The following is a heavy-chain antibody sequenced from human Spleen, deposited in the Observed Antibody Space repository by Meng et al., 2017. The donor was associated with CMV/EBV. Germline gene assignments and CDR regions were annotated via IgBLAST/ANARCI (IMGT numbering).Heavy chain of an antibody. CDR2: ISAYNGNT. J-gene: IGHJ4*02. CDR3: ARDRIRITIFGVVLDY. CDR1: GYKFISFG. Sequence: ASVKVSCKASGYKFISFGISWVRQAPGQGLEWMGWISAYNGNTNYAQKLQGRVTMTTDTSTSTAYMELRSLRSDDTAVYYCARDRIRITIFGVVLDYWGQGTLVTVSS. D-gene: IGHD3-3*01. V-gene: IGHV1-18*01.